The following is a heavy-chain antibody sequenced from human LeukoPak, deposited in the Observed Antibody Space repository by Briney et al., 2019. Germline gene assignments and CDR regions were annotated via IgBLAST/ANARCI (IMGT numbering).Heavy chain of an antibody. D-gene: IGHD3-22*01. CDR2: ISGSGGST. V-gene: IGHV3-23*01. CDR3: AKVRDYYDSSGYYQGAAFDI. CDR1: GFTFSSYA. Sequence: PGGSLRLSCAASGFTFSSYAMSWVRQAPGKGLEWVSAISGSGGSTYYADSVKGRFTISRDNSKNTLYLQMNSLRAEDTAVYYRAKVRDYYDSSGYYQGAAFDIWGQGTMVTVSS. J-gene: IGHJ3*02.